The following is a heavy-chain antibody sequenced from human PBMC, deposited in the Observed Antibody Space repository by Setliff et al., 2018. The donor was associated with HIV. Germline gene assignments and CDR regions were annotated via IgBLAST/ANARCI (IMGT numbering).Heavy chain of an antibody. CDR2: ISYRGIT. J-gene: IGHJ4*02. CDR3: ARQARYCTSNNCYRYFDS. Sequence: SETLSLTCTVSGGSINDYYWTWIRQPPGKRLEWTGYISYRGITNYSPSLKSRVSMSVDTSKNQFSLRLNSVTAADTAVYYCARQARYCTSNNCYRYFDSWGQGTLVTVSS. CDR1: GGSINDYY. D-gene: IGHD2-2*01. V-gene: IGHV4-59*08.